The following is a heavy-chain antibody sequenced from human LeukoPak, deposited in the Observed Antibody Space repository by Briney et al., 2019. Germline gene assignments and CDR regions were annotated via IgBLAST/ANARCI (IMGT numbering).Heavy chain of an antibody. CDR3: ARDGMSDFDY. J-gene: IGHJ4*02. CDR1: VVSMNGYY. V-gene: IGHV4-4*07. D-gene: IGHD2-21*01. Sequence: PSETLSLTCSVSVVSMNGYYWSWLRQSAGNRLEWIGHVDSSGNTNYNPSLGSRVTMSVDTSKKQFSLKLTSVTAADMAVYYCARDGMSDFDYWGQGTLVTVSS. CDR2: VDSSGNT.